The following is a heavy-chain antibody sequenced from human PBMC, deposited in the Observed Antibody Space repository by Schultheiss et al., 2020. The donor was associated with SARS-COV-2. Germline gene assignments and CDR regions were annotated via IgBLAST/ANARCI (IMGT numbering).Heavy chain of an antibody. J-gene: IGHJ6*02. CDR3: ARERYCSSTSCYGLYYYYGMDV. CDR2: IKQDGSEK. D-gene: IGHD2-2*01. CDR1: GFTFSSYW. Sequence: GESLKISCAASGFTFSSYWMSWVRQAPGKGLEWVANIKQDGSEKYYVDSVKGRFTISRDNAKNSLYLQMNSLRAEDTAVYYCARERYCSSTSCYGLYYYYGMDVWGQGTTVTVSS. V-gene: IGHV3-7*01.